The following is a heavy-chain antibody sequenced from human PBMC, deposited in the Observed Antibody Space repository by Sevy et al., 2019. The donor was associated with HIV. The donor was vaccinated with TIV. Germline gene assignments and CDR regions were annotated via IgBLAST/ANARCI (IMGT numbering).Heavy chain of an antibody. CDR2: INHSGST. J-gene: IGHJ4*02. D-gene: IGHD6-6*01. CDR1: GGSFSGYY. Sequence: SETLSLTCAVYGGSFSGYYWSWIRQPPGKGLEWIGEINHSGSTNYNPSLKSRVTISVDTSKNQFSLKLSSVTAADTAVYYCARGIAARPRRAYFDYWGQGTLVTVSS. CDR3: ARGIAARPRRAYFDY. V-gene: IGHV4-34*01.